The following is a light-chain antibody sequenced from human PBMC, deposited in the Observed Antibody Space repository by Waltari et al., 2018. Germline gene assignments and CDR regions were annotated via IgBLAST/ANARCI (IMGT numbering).Light chain of an antibody. CDR2: KVS. Sequence: DVVMTQSPLSLPVTLGQPASISYRSSQSLVQSDGDTYLNWFHQRPGQSPRRLIYKVSKRDSGVPDRFSGSGSETDFTLKISRVEAEDVGVYYCMQGTHWPWTFGQGTKVEIK. CDR3: MQGTHWPWT. J-gene: IGKJ1*01. CDR1: QSLVQSDGDTY. V-gene: IGKV2-30*02.